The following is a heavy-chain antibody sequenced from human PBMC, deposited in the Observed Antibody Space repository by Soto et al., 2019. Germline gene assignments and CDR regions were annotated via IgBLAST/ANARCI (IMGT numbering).Heavy chain of an antibody. V-gene: IGHV4-4*02. CDR3: ARLVYDTRLNYLYFDF. CDR1: GVSISSGNW. J-gene: IGHJ4*02. Sequence: PSETLSLTCAVSGVSISSGNWWTWVRQSPRKGLEYIGEIFHDVTANYYSSFGRRVAMSVDKSKNQFSLRLTSVTAADTAIYYCARLVYDTRLNYLYFDFWGQGALVTVSS. D-gene: IGHD3-16*01. CDR2: IFHDVTA.